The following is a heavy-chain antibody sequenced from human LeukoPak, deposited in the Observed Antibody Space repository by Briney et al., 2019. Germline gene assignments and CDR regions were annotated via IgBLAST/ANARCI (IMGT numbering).Heavy chain of an antibody. CDR1: GYTFTDYY. Sequence: VASVKVSCKASGYTFTDYYIHWVRQAPGQGLEWMGWINSNSGATNYAQKFQGRVTMTRDTSISTAYMELTRLGSDDTAVYYCARDGSLAYWGQGTLATVSS. CDR3: ARDGSLAY. J-gene: IGHJ4*02. D-gene: IGHD5-12*01. CDR2: INSNSGAT. V-gene: IGHV1-2*02.